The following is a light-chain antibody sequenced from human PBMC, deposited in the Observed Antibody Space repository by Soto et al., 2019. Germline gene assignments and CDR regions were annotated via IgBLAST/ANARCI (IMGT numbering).Light chain of an antibody. CDR2: KAS. V-gene: IGKV1-5*03. J-gene: IGKJ5*01. CDR1: QTISSW. Sequence: DIEVTQTTSTLSGSVGDRVTITCRASQTISSWLAWYQQKPGKAPKLLIYKASTLKSGVPSRFSGSGSGTEFTLTISSLQPDDFATYYCQQYNSYSYTFGQRTRLEIK. CDR3: QQYNSYSYT.